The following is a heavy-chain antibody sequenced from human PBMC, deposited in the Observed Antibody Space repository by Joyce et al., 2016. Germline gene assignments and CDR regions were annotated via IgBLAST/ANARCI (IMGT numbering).Heavy chain of an antibody. Sequence: QVQLVQSGAEVKKPGASVKVSCKASGYSFTGHYVHWVRQAPGQGLEWRGRIDPKSGGTDYAQNFQGRVTLTRDTSVNTVYMELTSLRFDDTAVYFCARDPMEIEVVIIAVHWSWFDPWGQGTLVTVSS. CDR1: GYSFTGHY. CDR3: ARDPMEIEVVIIAVHWSWFDP. J-gene: IGHJ5*02. CDR2: IDPKSGGT. V-gene: IGHV1-2*06. D-gene: IGHD2-21*01.